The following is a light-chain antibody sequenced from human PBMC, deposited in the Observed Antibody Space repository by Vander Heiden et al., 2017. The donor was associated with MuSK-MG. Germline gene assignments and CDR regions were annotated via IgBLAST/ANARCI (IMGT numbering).Light chain of an antibody. CDR3: QQYGSAPWT. CDR2: GAS. J-gene: IGKJ1*01. V-gene: IGKV3-20*01. CDR1: QSVSSSY. Sequence: EIVLTQSPGTLSLSPGERATLSCTASQSVSSSYLAWYQQKPGQAPRLLIYGASSRATGIPDRFSDSGSGTDFTLTISRLEPEDFAVYYCQQYGSAPWTFGQGTKVEIK.